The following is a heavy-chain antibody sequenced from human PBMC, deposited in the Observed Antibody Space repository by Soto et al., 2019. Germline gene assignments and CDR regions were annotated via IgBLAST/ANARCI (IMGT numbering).Heavy chain of an antibody. CDR3: ARVGFWSGYYKGNYYYYYGMDV. D-gene: IGHD3-3*01. CDR2: ISSSGSTI. CDR1: GFTFSSYE. Sequence: EVQLVESGGGLVQPGGSLRLSCAASGFTFSSYEMNWVRQAPGKGLEWVSYISSSGSTIYYADSVKGRFTISRDNAKNSLYLQMNSLRAEDTAVDYCARVGFWSGYYKGNYYYYYGMDVWGQGTTVTVSS. V-gene: IGHV3-48*03. J-gene: IGHJ6*02.